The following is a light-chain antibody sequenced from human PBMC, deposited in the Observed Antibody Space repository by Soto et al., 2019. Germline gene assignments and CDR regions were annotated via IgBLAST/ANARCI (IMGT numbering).Light chain of an antibody. Sequence: QAVVTQGPSLTVSPGGTVTLTCGSSTGAVTSGHYPYWFQQKPGQAPKTLIYDTSNTHSWTPARFSGSLLGGKAALTLSGAQPEDEAVYFCLLSYNTVVIFGGGTKLTVL. V-gene: IGLV7-46*01. CDR3: LLSYNTVVI. J-gene: IGLJ2*01. CDR2: DTS. CDR1: TGAVTSGHY.